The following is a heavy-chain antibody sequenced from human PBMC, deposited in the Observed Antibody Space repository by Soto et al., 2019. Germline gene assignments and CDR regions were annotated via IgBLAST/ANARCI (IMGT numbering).Heavy chain of an antibody. CDR3: EKKHYYDRYFDY. CDR2: ISYDGSNK. J-gene: IGHJ4*02. D-gene: IGHD3-22*01. V-gene: IGHV3-30*18. CDR1: GFTFSSYG. Sequence: WGSLRLSCAASGFTFSSYGMHWVRQAPGKGLEWVAVISYDGSNKYYADSVKGRFTISRDNSKNTLYLQMNSLRAEDTAVYYCEKKHYYDRYFDYWGQGTLVTSPQ.